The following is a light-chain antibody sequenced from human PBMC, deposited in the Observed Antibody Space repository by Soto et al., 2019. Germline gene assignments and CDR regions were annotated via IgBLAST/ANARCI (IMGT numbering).Light chain of an antibody. V-gene: IGLV1-47*02. Sequence: QSVLTQPPSASGTPGQRVTSSCSGSSSNIETNDIFWHQQLPGSAPKLLIYSNDQRPSGVTDRFSASKSGTSASLAISGLRSEDEAEYFCATWDDSLSGVVFGGGTKLTVL. J-gene: IGLJ2*01. CDR2: SND. CDR3: ATWDDSLSGVV. CDR1: SSNIETND.